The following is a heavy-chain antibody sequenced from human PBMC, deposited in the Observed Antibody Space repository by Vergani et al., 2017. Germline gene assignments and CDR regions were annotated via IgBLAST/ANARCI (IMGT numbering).Heavy chain of an antibody. V-gene: IGHV4-38-2*01. D-gene: IGHD3-22*01. J-gene: IGHJ4*02. CDR2: IYHSGST. Sequence: QLQLQQSGPGLVKPSETLSLTCAVSGYSISSGYYWGWIRQPPGKGLEWIGSIYHSGSTYYNPSLKSRVTISVDTSKNQFSLKLSSVTAADTAVYYCARLSYDTTPYLQGGYDCWGQGTLVSVSS. CDR1: GYSISSGYY. CDR3: ARLSYDTTPYLQGGYDC.